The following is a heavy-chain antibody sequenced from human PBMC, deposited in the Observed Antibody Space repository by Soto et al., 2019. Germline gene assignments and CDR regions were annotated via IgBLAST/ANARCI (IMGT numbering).Heavy chain of an antibody. D-gene: IGHD6-19*01. V-gene: IGHV4-34*01. J-gene: IGHJ4*02. CDR2: INHSGST. CDR1: GGSFSGYY. CDR3: ARAMAVAGHYLDA. Sequence: QVQLQQWGAGLLKPSETLSLTCAVYGGSFSGYYWSWIRQPPGKGLEWIGEINHSGSTNYNPSLKSRVTISVDTSKNQFSLKVSSVTAADTAVYYGARAMAVAGHYLDAWGRGTLVAV.